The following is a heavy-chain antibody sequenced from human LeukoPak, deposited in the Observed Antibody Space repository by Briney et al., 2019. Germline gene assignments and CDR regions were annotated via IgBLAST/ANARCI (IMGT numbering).Heavy chain of an antibody. Sequence: GGSLRLSCAASGFTFRNYAMGWVRQAPGKGLEWVSGISWNSGSIGYADSVKGRFTISRDNAKNSLYLQMNSLRAEDTALYYCAKEVERWFDPWGQGTLVTVSS. CDR1: GFTFRNYA. J-gene: IGHJ5*02. V-gene: IGHV3-9*01. D-gene: IGHD1-1*01. CDR3: AKEVERWFDP. CDR2: ISWNSGSI.